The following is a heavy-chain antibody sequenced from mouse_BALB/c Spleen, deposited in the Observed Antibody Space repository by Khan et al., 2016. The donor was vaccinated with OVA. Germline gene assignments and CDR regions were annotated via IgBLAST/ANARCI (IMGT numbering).Heavy chain of an antibody. CDR3: ARGSGNYRFAY. V-gene: IGHV1S137*01. Sequence: QVQLKQSGAELVRPGVSVKISCKGSGYTFTDFAMHWVKQSHAKSLEWIGVISTYYGDADYNQKFKGKATMTVDQSSSTAYMELARLTSEDSAIYYCARGSGNYRFAYWGQGTLVTVSA. CDR1: GYTFTDFA. J-gene: IGHJ3*01. D-gene: IGHD2-1*01. CDR2: ISTYYGDA.